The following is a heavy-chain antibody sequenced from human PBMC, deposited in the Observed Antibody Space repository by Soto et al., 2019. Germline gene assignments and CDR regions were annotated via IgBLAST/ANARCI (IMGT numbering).Heavy chain of an antibody. CDR3: AKGTRYCVNGVCVVLDS. J-gene: IGHJ4*02. CDR2: ISASGSTT. V-gene: IGHV3-23*01. D-gene: IGHD2-8*01. CDR1: GFTFSDYA. Sequence: EVQVLDAGGGLVQPGGSLILSCAASGFTFSDYAMNWVRQSPGKGLEWVSAISASGSTTYYTDSVKGRFTISRDNSKNTLYLQMDSLGAEYTAVYYCAKGTRYCVNGVCVVLDSWGPVTLVTVSS.